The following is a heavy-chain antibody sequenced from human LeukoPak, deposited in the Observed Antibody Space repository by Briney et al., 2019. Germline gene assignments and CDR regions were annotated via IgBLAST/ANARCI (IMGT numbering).Heavy chain of an antibody. Sequence: GGSLRLSCAASGFTFSSYGMHWVRQAPGKGLEWVAFIRYDGSNKYYADSVKGRFTISRDNSKNTLYLQMNSLRAEDTAVYYCAKSSRGDSSGWYRFDYWGQGTLVTVSS. CDR3: AKSSRGDSSGWYRFDY. J-gene: IGHJ4*02. CDR1: GFTFSSYG. CDR2: IRYDGSNK. V-gene: IGHV3-30*02. D-gene: IGHD6-19*01.